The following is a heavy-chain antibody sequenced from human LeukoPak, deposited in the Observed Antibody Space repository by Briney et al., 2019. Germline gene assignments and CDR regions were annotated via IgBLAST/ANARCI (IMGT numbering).Heavy chain of an antibody. CDR2: IYYSGST. V-gene: IGHV4-39*07. D-gene: IGHD1-26*01. CDR3: ARDVGATPGYFDY. Sequence: SETLSLTCTVSGGSIISSSYFWGWIRQPPGKGLEWIGSIYYSGSTYYNPSLKSRVTISVDTTKNQFFLKLSSVTAADTAVYYCARDVGATPGYFDYWGQGTLVTVSS. J-gene: IGHJ4*02. CDR1: GGSIISSSYF.